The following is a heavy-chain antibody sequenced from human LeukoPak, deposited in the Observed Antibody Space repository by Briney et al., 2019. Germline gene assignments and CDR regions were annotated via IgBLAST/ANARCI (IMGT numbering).Heavy chain of an antibody. CDR3: ARLRGGDWFYYYYMDV. Sequence: GASVKVSCKASGYTFTGYYMHWVRQAPGQGLEWMGWINPNSGGTNYAQKFQGRVTMTRDTSISTAYMELSRLRSDDTAVYYCARLRGGDWFYYYYMDVWGKGTTVTISS. CDR1: GYTFTGYY. CDR2: INPNSGGT. V-gene: IGHV1-2*02. J-gene: IGHJ6*03. D-gene: IGHD3-9*01.